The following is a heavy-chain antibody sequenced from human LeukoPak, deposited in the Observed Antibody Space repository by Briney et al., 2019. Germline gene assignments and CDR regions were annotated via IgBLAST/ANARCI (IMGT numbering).Heavy chain of an antibody. CDR1: GVSVSSGTYY. CDR2: IYYSGST. CDR3: ARGYYDFWSGLGYYYYYGMDV. Sequence: SETLSLTCTVSGVSVSSGTYYWSWIRQHPGKGLERIGYIYYSGSTYYNPSLKSRVTISVDTSKNQFSLKLSSVTAADTAVYYCARGYYDFWSGLGYYYYYGMDVWGQGTTVTVSS. J-gene: IGHJ6*02. V-gene: IGHV4-31*03. D-gene: IGHD3-3*01.